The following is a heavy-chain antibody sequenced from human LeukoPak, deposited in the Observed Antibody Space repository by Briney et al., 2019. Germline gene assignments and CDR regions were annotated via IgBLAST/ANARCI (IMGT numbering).Heavy chain of an antibody. CDR1: GFTFSSYW. J-gene: IGHJ4*02. D-gene: IGHD4-23*01. CDR3: VRGNDYGGPHY. Sequence: GGSLRLSCAVSGFTFSSYWMHWVRQAPGKGLVWVSRIDRDGSRINYADSVKGRFTISRDNGKDTLFLQMNSLRAEDAAVYYCVRGNDYGGPHYWGQGTLVTVSS. CDR2: IDRDGSRI. V-gene: IGHV3-74*01.